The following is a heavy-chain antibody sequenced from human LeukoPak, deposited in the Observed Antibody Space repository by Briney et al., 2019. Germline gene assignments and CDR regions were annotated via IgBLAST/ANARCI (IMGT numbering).Heavy chain of an antibody. CDR2: IKQDGSEK. V-gene: IGHV3-7*05. D-gene: IGHD6-13*01. CDR3: ARGRYSSSWYDY. J-gene: IGHJ4*02. CDR1: GFIYSSYW. Sequence: PGGSLRLSCAASGFIYSSYWMSWVRQAPGKGLEWVANIKQDGSEKSHVDSVEGRFTISRDNAKNSLYLQMNSPRAEDTAVYYCARGRYSSSWYDYWGQGTLVAVSS.